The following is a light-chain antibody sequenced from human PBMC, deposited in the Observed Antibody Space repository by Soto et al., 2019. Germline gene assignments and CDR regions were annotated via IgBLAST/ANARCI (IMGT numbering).Light chain of an antibody. V-gene: IGLV1-44*01. CDR3: AAWDDSLNGRGV. Sequence: QSVLPQPPSASGTPGQRVTISCSGSSSNIGSNTVNWYQQLPGTAPKLLIYSNNQRPSGVPDRFSGSKSGISASLAISGLQSEDVADYYCAAWDDSLNGRGVFGGGTKVTVL. J-gene: IGLJ2*01. CDR1: SSNIGSNT. CDR2: SNN.